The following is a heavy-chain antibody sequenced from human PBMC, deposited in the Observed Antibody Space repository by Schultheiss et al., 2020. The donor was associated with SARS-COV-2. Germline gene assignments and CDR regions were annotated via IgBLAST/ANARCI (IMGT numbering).Heavy chain of an antibody. Sequence: GGSLRLSCVASGFTFSSYWMHWVRQAPGKGLVWVSRINSDGSSTSYADSVKGRFTISRDNAKNSLYLQMNSLRAEDTAVYYCASLGLATTVTTTPDYWGQGTLVTVSS. CDR1: GFTFSSYW. D-gene: IGHD4-17*01. V-gene: IGHV3-74*01. J-gene: IGHJ4*02. CDR3: ASLGLATTVTTTPDY. CDR2: INSDGSST.